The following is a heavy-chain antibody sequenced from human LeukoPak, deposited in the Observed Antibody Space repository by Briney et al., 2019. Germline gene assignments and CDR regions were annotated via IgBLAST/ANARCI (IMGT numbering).Heavy chain of an antibody. J-gene: IGHJ4*02. V-gene: IGHV4-61*01. CDR1: GGSVNSGSYF. Sequence: PSETLSLTCSVSGGSVNSGSYFWTWIRQPPGKGLEWIGYIDYSGSTNYNPSLKSRVTISIDTSKNQYSLRLSSVTAADTAVYYCARDPGYCSGSSCYGLGPEGYWGQGTLVTVSS. CDR2: IDYSGST. CDR3: ARDPGYCSGSSCYGLGPEGY. D-gene: IGHD2-15*01.